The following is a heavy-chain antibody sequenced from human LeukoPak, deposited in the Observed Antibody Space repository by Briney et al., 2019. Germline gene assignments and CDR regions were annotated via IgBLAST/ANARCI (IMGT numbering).Heavy chain of an antibody. V-gene: IGHV1-2*02. CDR1: GYTFTDYY. CDR2: INPNSGGT. CDR3: ARDPYCGGDCYHFDY. D-gene: IGHD2-21*02. Sequence: ALVKVSCKASGYTFTDYYMHWVRQAPGQGLEWMGWINPNSGGTNYAQKFQGRVTMTRDTSISTAYMELSRLRSDDTAVYYCARDPYCGGDCYHFDYWGQGTLVTVSS. J-gene: IGHJ4*02.